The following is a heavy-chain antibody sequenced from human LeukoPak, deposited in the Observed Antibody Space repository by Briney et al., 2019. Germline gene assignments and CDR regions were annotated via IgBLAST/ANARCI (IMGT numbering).Heavy chain of an antibody. V-gene: IGHV1-18*01. D-gene: IGHD5-12*01. CDR1: GYTFTSYG. CDR2: ISAYNGNT. J-gene: IGHJ4*02. Sequence: GASVKVSCQASGYTFTSYGISWVRQAPGQGPEWMGRISAYNGNTNYAQKLQGRVTMTTDTSTSTAYMELRSLRSDDTAVYYCARDKNRGGYDYPPLVWGQGTLVTVSS. CDR3: ARDKNRGGYDYPPLV.